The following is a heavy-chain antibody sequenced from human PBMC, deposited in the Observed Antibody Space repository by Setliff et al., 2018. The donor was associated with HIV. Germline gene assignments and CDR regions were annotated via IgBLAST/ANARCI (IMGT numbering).Heavy chain of an antibody. D-gene: IGHD3-10*01. J-gene: IGHJ4*02. Sequence: AASGFTFNIYAMSWVRQAPGSGLEWVATFGTATVIDYADSVKGRFTISRDKSKNTLYLQMNSLRAEDTAFYYCSKEKFTFTVVRGVIDSWGQGTLVTVSS. CDR2: FGTATVI. V-gene: IGHV3-23*01. CDR3: SKEKFTFTVVRGVIDS. CDR1: GFTFNIYA.